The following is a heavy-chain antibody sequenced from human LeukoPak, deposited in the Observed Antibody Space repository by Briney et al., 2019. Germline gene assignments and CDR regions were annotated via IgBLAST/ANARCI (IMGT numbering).Heavy chain of an antibody. V-gene: IGHV3-7*01. CDR2: IKQDGSEK. D-gene: IGHD4-17*01. CDR3: EKDAWTTEIY. J-gene: IGHJ4*02. CDR1: GFTFSNYW. Sequence: NPGGSLRLSCVASGFTFSNYWMSWVRQSPGKGLEWVANIKQDGSEKYYVDSVKGRFTISRDNAGNSLYLQMDSLRAEDTAVYYCEKDAWTTEIYWGQGTLVTVSS.